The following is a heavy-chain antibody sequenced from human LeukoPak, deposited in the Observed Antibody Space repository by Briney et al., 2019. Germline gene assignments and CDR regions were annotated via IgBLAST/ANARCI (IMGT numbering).Heavy chain of an antibody. V-gene: IGHV1-18*01. Sequence: ASVKVSFKASGYTFTSYGISWVRQAPGQGLEWMGWISAYNGNTNYAQKLQGRVTMTTDTSTSTAYMELRSLRSDDTAVYYCARSGYSGNYYYYMDVWGKGTTVTVSS. CDR2: ISAYNGNT. CDR1: GYTFTSYG. CDR3: ARSGYSGNYYYYMDV. D-gene: IGHD5-12*01. J-gene: IGHJ6*03.